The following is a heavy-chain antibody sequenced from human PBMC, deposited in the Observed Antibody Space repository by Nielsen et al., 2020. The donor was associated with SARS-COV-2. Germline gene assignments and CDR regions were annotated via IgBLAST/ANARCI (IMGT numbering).Heavy chain of an antibody. J-gene: IGHJ6*02. CDR2: ISAYNGNT. CDR3: ARDPSLSSVYYYGMDV. D-gene: IGHD2/OR15-2a*01. Sequence: ASVKVFCKASGYTFTSYGISWVRQAPGQGLEWMGWISAYNGNTNYAQKLQGRVTMTTDTSTSTAYMELRSLRSDDTAVYYCARDPSLSSVYYYGMDVWGQGTTVTVSS. CDR1: GYTFTSYG. V-gene: IGHV1-18*01.